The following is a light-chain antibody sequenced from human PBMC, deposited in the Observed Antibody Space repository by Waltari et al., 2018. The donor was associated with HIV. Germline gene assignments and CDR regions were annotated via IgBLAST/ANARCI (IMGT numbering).Light chain of an antibody. CDR2: DSS. Sequence: EIVLTQSPATLSLSPGERATLSCRASQSAGGYIAWYQQRPGQAPRLLIYDSSNRAPGVPARFSASGSGTDFTLTISSLEPEDFAVYYCHQRSKWPLTFGGGTKVEIK. CDR1: QSAGGY. J-gene: IGKJ4*01. V-gene: IGKV3-11*01. CDR3: HQRSKWPLT.